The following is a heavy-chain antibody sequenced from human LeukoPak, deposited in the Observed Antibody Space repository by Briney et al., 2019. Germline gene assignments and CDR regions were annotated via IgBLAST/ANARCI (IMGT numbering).Heavy chain of an antibody. CDR1: GGYISSDY. D-gene: IGHD3-22*01. V-gene: IGHV4-59*01. CDR3: ARGGYYYDSSGYPHY. CDR2: IYYSGST. J-gene: IGHJ4*02. Sequence: SETLSLTCTVSGGYISSDYWSWIRQPPGKGLEWIGYIYYSGSTNYNPSLKSRVTISVDTSKNQFSLKLSSVTAADTAVYYCARGGYYYDSSGYPHYWGQGTLVTVSS.